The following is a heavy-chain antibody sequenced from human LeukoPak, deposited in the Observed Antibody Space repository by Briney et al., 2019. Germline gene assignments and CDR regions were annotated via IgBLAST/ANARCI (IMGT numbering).Heavy chain of an antibody. Sequence: ASVKVSCRASGYTFTGYYTHWVRQAPGQGLEWMGWINPNSGGTNYAQKFQGRVTMTRDTSISTAYMELSRLRSDDTAVYYCARGIVATINDFDYWGQGTLVTVSS. D-gene: IGHD5-12*01. J-gene: IGHJ4*02. CDR1: GYTFTGYY. CDR3: ARGIVATINDFDY. V-gene: IGHV1-2*02. CDR2: INPNSGGT.